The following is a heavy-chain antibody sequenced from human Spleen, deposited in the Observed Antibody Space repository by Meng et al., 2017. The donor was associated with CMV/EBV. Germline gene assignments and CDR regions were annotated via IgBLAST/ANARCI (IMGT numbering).Heavy chain of an antibody. CDR2: INQDGSEK. V-gene: IGHV3-7*01. Sequence: GGSLRLSCAASGFTFSRNWMSWVRQAPGKGLEWVANINQDGSEKYYVDSVKGRFTISRDNAKNSLYLQMNSLRAEDTAVYYCARETEKWLQFRFFDYWDQGTLVTVSS. J-gene: IGHJ4*02. CDR1: GFTFSRNW. CDR3: ARETEKWLQFRFFDY. D-gene: IGHD5-24*01.